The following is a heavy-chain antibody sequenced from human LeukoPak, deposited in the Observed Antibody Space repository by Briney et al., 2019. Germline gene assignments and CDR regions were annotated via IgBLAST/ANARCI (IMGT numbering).Heavy chain of an antibody. CDR2: IYYSGST. D-gene: IGHD1-26*01. CDR3: VRRSTWEDAFDV. V-gene: IGHV4-30-4*01. J-gene: IGHJ3*01. Sequence: SETLSLTCTVSGGSISSGDYYWSWIRQPPGKGLEWIGYIYYSGSTYYNPSLKSRVTISVDTSKNQFSLKLSSVTAADTAVYFCVRRSTWEDAFDVWGRGAMVTVSS. CDR1: GGSISSGDYY.